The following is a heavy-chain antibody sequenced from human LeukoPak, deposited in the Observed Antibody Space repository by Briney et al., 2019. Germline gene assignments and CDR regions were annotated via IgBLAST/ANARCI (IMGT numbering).Heavy chain of an antibody. CDR2: INSDGSST. Sequence: GGSLRLSCAASGFTFSSYWMHWVRQAPGKGLVWVSRINSDGSSTSYADSVKGRFTISRDNAKNTLYLQMNSLRAEDTAVYYCARVGVGYCSGGSCLNAFDIWGQGTMVTVSS. CDR3: ARVGVGYCSGGSCLNAFDI. D-gene: IGHD2-15*01. V-gene: IGHV3-74*01. CDR1: GFTFSSYW. J-gene: IGHJ3*02.